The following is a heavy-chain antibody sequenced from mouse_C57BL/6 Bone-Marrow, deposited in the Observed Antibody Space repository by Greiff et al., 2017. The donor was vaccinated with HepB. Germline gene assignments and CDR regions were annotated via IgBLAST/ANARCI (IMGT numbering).Heavy chain of an antibody. CDR1: GFTFSDYG. D-gene: IGHD2-1*01. V-gene: IGHV5-15*01. CDR2: ISNLAYSI. Sequence: EVKLVESGGGLVQPGGSLKLSCAASGFTFSDYGMAWVRQAPRKGPEWVAFISNLAYSIYYADTVTGRFTISRENAKNTLYLEMSSLRSEDTAMYYCARHGLLFWYFDVWGTGTTVTVSS. CDR3: ARHGLLFWYFDV. J-gene: IGHJ1*03.